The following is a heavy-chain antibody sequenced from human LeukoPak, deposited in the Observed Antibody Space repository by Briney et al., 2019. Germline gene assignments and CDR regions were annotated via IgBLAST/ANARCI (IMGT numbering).Heavy chain of an antibody. Sequence: GGSLRLSCAASGFTFSSYGMHWVRQAPGKGLEWVAVISYDGSNKYYADSVKGRFTISRDNSKNTLYLQMNSLRAEDTAVYYCARVETYNRNDPGAFDYWGQGTLVTVSS. CDR2: ISYDGSNK. CDR3: ARVETYNRNDPGAFDY. CDR1: GFTFSSYG. J-gene: IGHJ4*02. V-gene: IGHV3-30*03. D-gene: IGHD1-20*01.